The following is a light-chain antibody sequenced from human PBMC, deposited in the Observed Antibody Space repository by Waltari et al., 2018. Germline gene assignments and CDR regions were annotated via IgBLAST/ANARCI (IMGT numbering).Light chain of an antibody. CDR1: KLGDKY. CDR2: EDD. CDR3: QAWDSSTYV. J-gene: IGLJ1*01. Sequence: SYELTQPPSVSVSPGQTASITCSGDKLGDKYACWYQQKPGQSPGLVLYEDDKRPSGIPERFSGSNSGDTATLTISGTQAMDEADYYCQAWDSSTYVFGPGTKVTVL. V-gene: IGLV3-1*01.